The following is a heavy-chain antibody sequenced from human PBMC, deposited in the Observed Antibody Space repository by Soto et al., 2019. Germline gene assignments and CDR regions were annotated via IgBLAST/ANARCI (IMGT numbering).Heavy chain of an antibody. J-gene: IGHJ6*02. V-gene: IGHV1-18*01. CDR1: GYTFTSYG. Sequence: QVQLVQTGAEVKKPGASVKVSCKASGYTFTSYGISWGRQAPGQGLEWMGWISAYNGNTNYAQKLQGRDTMTADTSTSRAYMELRSLRSDDTAVYYCARDREGIAARQHYYYGMDVWGQGTTVTVSS. D-gene: IGHD6-6*01. CDR3: ARDREGIAARQHYYYGMDV. CDR2: ISAYNGNT.